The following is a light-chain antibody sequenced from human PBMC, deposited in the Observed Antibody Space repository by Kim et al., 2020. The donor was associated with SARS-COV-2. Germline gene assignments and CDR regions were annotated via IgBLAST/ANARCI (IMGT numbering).Light chain of an antibody. J-gene: IGKJ1*01. CDR2: GAS. CDR3: QQYNNWST. V-gene: IGKV3D-15*01. CDR1: QSVYSS. Sequence: SGSPGERAILSCRASQSVYSSLASYQQKPGHAPRLLIYGASTRATDIPARFSGSGSGTEFTLTISSLQSEDFAVYYCQQYNNWSTFGQGTKVDIK.